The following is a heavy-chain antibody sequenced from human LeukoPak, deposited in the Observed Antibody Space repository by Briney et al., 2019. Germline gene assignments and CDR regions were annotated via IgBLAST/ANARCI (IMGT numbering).Heavy chain of an antibody. CDR2: INPSSGGT. J-gene: IGHJ4*02. CDR3: ARHVSSSNEDY. V-gene: IGHV1-2*02. Sequence: ASVKVSCKASGYTFTNYYMHWVRQAPGQGLEWMGWINPSSGGTNFAQKFQGRVTMTRDTSIRAAYMEMRSLRSDDRAVYYCARHVSSSNEDYWGQGALVTVSS. CDR1: GYTFTNYY. D-gene: IGHD2-8*01.